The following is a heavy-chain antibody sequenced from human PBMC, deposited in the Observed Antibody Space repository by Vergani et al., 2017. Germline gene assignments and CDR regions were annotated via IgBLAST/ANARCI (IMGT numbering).Heavy chain of an antibody. V-gene: IGHV3-66*03. Sequence: EVQLVESGGGLIQPGGSLRLSCAASGFTVSSNYMSWVRQAPGKGLEWVSVIYSGGSTYYADSVKGRFTISRDNSKNTLYLQMNSLRAEDTAVYYCARDQCIGDFWSGCVFDYWGQGTLVTVSS. J-gene: IGHJ4*02. CDR2: IYSGGST. CDR3: ARDQCIGDFWSGCVFDY. D-gene: IGHD3-3*01. CDR1: GFTVSSNY.